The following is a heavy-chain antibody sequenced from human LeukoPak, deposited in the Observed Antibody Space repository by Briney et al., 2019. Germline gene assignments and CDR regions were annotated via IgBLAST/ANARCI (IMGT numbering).Heavy chain of an antibody. Sequence: SETLSLTCTVSGGSISRYYWSWIRQPPGKGLEWIGYVYYSGSTNYNPSLKNRVTISVDTSKNQFSLKLSSVTAADTAVYYCARPGVGSGRYGAFDIWGQGTMVTV. CDR3: ARPGVGSGRYGAFDI. CDR1: GGSISRYY. CDR2: VYYSGST. J-gene: IGHJ3*02. D-gene: IGHD5-18*01. V-gene: IGHV4-59*08.